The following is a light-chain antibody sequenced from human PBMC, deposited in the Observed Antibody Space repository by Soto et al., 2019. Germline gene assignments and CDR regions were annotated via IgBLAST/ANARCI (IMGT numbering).Light chain of an antibody. CDR2: GAS. J-gene: IGKJ3*01. CDR3: QQYGSFT. V-gene: IGKV3-15*01. Sequence: EAVLTQSPATLSVSPGERATLSCRASQSVATNLAWYQQRPGQAPRLLIYGASKRAIGLPARFSGSGSRTEFTLTISRLEPEDFAVYYCQQYGSFTFGPGTKVDIK. CDR1: QSVATN.